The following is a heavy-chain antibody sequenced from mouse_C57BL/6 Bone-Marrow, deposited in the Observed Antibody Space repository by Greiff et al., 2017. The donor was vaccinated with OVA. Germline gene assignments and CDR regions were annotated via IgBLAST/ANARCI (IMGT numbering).Heavy chain of an antibody. CDR3: ARELIYDGYRFAY. D-gene: IGHD2-3*01. V-gene: IGHV3-6*01. CDR2: ISYDGSN. Sequence: EVQLQESGPGLVKPSQSLSLTCSVTGYSITSGYYWNWIRQFPGNKLEWMGYISYDGSNNYNPSLKNRSSITRDTSKNQFFLKLNSVTTEDTATYYCARELIYDGYRFAYWGQGTLVTVSA. J-gene: IGHJ3*01. CDR1: GYSITSGYY.